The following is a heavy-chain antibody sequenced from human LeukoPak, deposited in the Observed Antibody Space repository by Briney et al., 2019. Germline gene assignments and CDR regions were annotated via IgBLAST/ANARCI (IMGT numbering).Heavy chain of an antibody. V-gene: IGHV4-61*02. CDR3: ARTRLERYMDV. D-gene: IGHD1-1*01. Sequence: SETLSLTCTVSGGSISSSSYYWSWIRQPAGKGLEWTGRIYTSGTTNYNPSLKSRVTMSVDTSKNQFFLKLSSVTAADTAVYYCARTRLERYMDVWGKGTTVIVSS. J-gene: IGHJ6*03. CDR1: GGSISSSSYY. CDR2: IYTSGTT.